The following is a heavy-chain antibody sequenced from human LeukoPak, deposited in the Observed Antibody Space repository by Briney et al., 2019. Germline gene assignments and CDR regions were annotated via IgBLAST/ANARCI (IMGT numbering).Heavy chain of an antibody. D-gene: IGHD3-10*01. V-gene: IGHV4-4*09. Sequence: PSETLSLTCTVSGGSISSYYWSWIRQPPGKGLEWIGYIYTSGSTNYNPSLKSRVTISVDTSKNQFSLKLSSVTAADTAVYYCASSITMVRGIIALNFDYWGQGTLVTVSS. CDR2: IYTSGST. CDR3: ASSITMVRGIIALNFDY. J-gene: IGHJ4*02. CDR1: GGSISSYY.